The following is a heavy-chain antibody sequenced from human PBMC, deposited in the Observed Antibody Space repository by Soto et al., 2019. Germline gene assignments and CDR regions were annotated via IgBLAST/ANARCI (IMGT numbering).Heavy chain of an antibody. V-gene: IGHV1-18*01. D-gene: IGHD6-13*01. CDR2: ISAYNGNT. CDR1: GYTFTSYG. Sequence: QVQLVQSGAEVKKPGASVKVSCKASGYTFTSYGISWVRQAPGQGLEWMGWISAYNGNTNDAQKLQGRVTMTTDTSTSTAYMALRSLNSDDTAVYYFSYHSSSWYAAFDYWAKGTLVTVSS. J-gene: IGHJ4*02. CDR3: SYHSSSWYAAFDY.